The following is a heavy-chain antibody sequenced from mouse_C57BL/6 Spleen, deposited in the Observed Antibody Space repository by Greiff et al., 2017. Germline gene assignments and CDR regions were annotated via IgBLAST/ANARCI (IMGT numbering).Heavy chain of an antibody. D-gene: IGHD3-2*02. CDR1: GFTFSDYG. Sequence: EVQLKESGGGLVKPGGSLKLSCAASGFTFSDYGLHWVRQSPEKGQEWVAYISSGSSTIYYAATVKVRFTISSDNAKNTLFLQMTSLRSEDTAMYYGARGGCSGYVYAVYYWGQGISVTFSS. CDR2: ISSGSSTI. V-gene: IGHV5-17*01. CDR3: ARGGCSGYVYAVYY. J-gene: IGHJ4*01.